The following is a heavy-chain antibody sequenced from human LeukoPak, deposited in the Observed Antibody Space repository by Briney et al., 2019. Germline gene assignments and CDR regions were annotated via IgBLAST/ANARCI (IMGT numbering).Heavy chain of an antibody. Sequence: GGSLRLSCAASGFTFSGYSMTWARQAPGKGLEWVANVAPDGSAQNYVDSLEGRFTISRDNPNNSLYLQMHSLRAEDAAVYYCARVIAGAIDYWGQGTLVTVSS. CDR1: GFTFSGYS. V-gene: IGHV3-7*01. CDR3: ARVIAGAIDY. J-gene: IGHJ4*02. D-gene: IGHD2-15*01. CDR2: VAPDGSAQ.